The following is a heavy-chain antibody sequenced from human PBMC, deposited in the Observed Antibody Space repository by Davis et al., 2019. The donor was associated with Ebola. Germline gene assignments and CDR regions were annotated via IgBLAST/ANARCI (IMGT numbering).Heavy chain of an antibody. CDR3: AKGASWESGHWGY. D-gene: IGHD2-21*02. CDR2: ISGSGGST. CDR1: GFTFSSYG. Sequence: GESLKISCAASGFTFSSYGMHWVRQAPGKGLEWVSAISGSGGSTYYADSVKGRFTISRDNSKNTLYLQMNSLGAEDTAVYYCAKGASWESGHWGYWGQGTLVTVSS. J-gene: IGHJ4*02. V-gene: IGHV3-23*01.